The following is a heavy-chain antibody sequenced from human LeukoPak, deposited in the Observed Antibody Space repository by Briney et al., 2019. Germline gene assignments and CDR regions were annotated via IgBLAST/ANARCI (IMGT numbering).Heavy chain of an antibody. CDR2: IYYSGST. Sequence: PSETLSLTCTVSGGSISSYYWSWIRQPPGKGLEWIGYIYYSGSTNYNPSLKSRATISVDKSKNQFSLKLSSVTAADTAVYFCSRDYIRRFDPWGQGTLVTVSS. CDR1: GGSISSYY. J-gene: IGHJ5*02. CDR3: SRDYIRRFDP. V-gene: IGHV4-59*12.